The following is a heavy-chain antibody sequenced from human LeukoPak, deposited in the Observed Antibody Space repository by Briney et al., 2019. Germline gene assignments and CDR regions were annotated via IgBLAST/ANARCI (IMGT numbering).Heavy chain of an antibody. CDR3: ARDPYNWNSVDAFDI. D-gene: IGHD1-7*01. J-gene: IGHJ3*02. CDR1: VLTLRSYI. V-gene: IGHV3-48*01. Sequence: PGRSLSLSRAPSVLTLRSYILNWVRPAPGKGVEWVSYINSISSNQHYPDPLKGRFPICRDHAKNSLYLQMNSLRPEDTAVYYCARDPYNWNSVDAFDIWGQGTMVTVSS. CDR2: INSISSNQ.